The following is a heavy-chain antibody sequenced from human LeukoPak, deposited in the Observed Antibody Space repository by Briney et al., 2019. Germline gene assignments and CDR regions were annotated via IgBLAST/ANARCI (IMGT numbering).Heavy chain of an antibody. V-gene: IGHV4-39*01. CDR1: GGSISSRSYY. CDR3: ARLPLEYCSGGSCYSGYFDY. J-gene: IGHJ4*02. D-gene: IGHD2-15*01. CDR2: IYYSGST. Sequence: SETLSLTCTVSGGSISSRSYYWGWIRQPPGRGLEWIGSIYYSGSTYYNPSLKSRVTISVDTSKNQFSLKLSSVTAAEMAMYYCARLPLEYCSGGSCYSGYFDYWGQGTLVTVSS.